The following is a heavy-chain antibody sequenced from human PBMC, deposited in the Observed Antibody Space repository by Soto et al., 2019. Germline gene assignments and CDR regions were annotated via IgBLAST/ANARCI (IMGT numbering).Heavy chain of an antibody. CDR2: ISAYNGNT. CDR1: GYTFTSYG. D-gene: IGHD2-15*01. J-gene: IGHJ6*02. CDR3: AITSSVRMPWMGWHYYGMDV. V-gene: IGHV1-18*01. Sequence: AASVKVSCKASGYTFTSYGISGVRQAPGQGLEWMGWISAYNGNTNYAQKLQGRVTMTTDTSTSTAYMELRSLRSDDTAVYYCAITSSVRMPWMGWHYYGMDVWG.